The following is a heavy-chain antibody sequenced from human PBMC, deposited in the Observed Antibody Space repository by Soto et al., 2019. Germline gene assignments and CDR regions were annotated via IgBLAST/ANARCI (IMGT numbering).Heavy chain of an antibody. CDR1: GFSFSDYY. Sequence: KTGGSLRLSCAASGFSFSDYYMSWIRQAPGKGLEWISYISSSVSSIYYADSVKGRFTISRDNARNSLYLQMNSLRAEDTAVYYCARDWGDCASTSCHTFDFWGQGTQVTVSS. CDR2: ISSSVSSI. CDR3: ARDWGDCASTSCHTFDF. J-gene: IGHJ4*02. V-gene: IGHV3-11*01. D-gene: IGHD2-2*02.